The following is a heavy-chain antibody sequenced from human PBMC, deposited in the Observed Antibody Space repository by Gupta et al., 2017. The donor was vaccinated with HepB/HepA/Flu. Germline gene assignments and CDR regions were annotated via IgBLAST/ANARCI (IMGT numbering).Heavy chain of an antibody. CDR3: ARRLTPTWYFDL. Sequence: QVQLQESGPGLVKPSETLSLTCTVYGGAISSRRYSWGWIRQPPGKGLEWLGNIYYSGSTYDNPSLKSRVTLFVDTSKNQFSLRLSSVTAADTAVYYCARRLTPTWYFDLWGRGTRVTVSS. CDR2: IYYSGST. V-gene: IGHV4-39*01. J-gene: IGHJ2*01. CDR1: GGAISSRRYS.